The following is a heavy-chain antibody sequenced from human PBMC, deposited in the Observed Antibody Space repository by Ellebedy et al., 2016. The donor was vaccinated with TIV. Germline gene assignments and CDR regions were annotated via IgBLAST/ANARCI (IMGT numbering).Heavy chain of an antibody. D-gene: IGHD6-6*01. Sequence: ASVKVSCKASGYTFSGYYIHWVRQAPGQGLEWMGRIIPILGMTNYAQKLQGRVTITADKSTSTAYMELSSLRSEDTAVYYCARVAHSSSPPQFDFWGQGTLVTVSS. CDR3: ARVAHSSSPPQFDF. CDR2: IIPILGMT. CDR1: GYTFSGYY. V-gene: IGHV1-69*04. J-gene: IGHJ4*02.